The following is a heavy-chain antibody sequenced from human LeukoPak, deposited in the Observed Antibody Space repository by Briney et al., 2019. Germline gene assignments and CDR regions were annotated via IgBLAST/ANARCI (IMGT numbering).Heavy chain of an antibody. CDR1: GYGFSNYW. CDR3: ARRYYHSTEFDP. CDR2: IYPADSST. J-gene: IGHJ5*02. Sequence: GESLKISCKASGYGFSNYWIGWVRQLPGKGLEWVGFIYPADSSTRYSPSFQGQVTISADKSISTAYLQWSSLKASDTAMYYCARRYYHSTEFDPWGQGTLVTVSS. D-gene: IGHD2/OR15-2a*01. V-gene: IGHV5-51*01.